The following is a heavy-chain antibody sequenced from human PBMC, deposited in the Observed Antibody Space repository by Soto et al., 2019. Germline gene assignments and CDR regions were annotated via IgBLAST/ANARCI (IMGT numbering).Heavy chain of an antibody. CDR2: INPNSGGT. CDR1: GYSFTGYY. Sequence: ASVKVSCKASGYSFTGYYMHWVRQAPGQGLEWMGWINPNSGGTNYAQKFQGWVTMTRDTSISTAYMELSRLRSDDTAVYYSARSGTYSSGSDYWGQGTLVTVSS. D-gene: IGHD6-19*01. V-gene: IGHV1-2*04. CDR3: ARSGTYSSGSDY. J-gene: IGHJ4*02.